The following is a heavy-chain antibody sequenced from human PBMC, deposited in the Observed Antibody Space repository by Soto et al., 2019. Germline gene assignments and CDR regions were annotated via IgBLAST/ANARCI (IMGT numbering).Heavy chain of an antibody. CDR1: RYTFTSYD. Sequence: ASVKVSCKASRYTFTSYDIFWVRQSPGQGLEWMGWIKPDSGDTHYAQNFRGRVTMTRDTSINTAYMELNNLVSDDTAVYYCARRSSTYLNEIIYDPWGQGTLVTVSS. CDR2: IKPDSGDT. D-gene: IGHD2-2*01. CDR3: ARRSSTYLNEIIYDP. J-gene: IGHJ5*02. V-gene: IGHV1-2*02.